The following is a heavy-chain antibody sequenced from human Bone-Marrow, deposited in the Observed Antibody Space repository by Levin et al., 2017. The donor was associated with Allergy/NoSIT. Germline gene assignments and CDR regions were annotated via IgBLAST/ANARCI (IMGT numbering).Heavy chain of an antibody. J-gene: IGHJ4*02. V-gene: IGHV3-23*01. CDR3: AKGRGRIGGVSADY. CDR2: ISGGGSST. CDR1: GFVFSSYA. D-gene: IGHD2-8*02. Sequence: GGSLRLSCAASGFVFSSYAMSWVRQAPGKGLEWVSAISGGGSSTYYADSVKGRFTVSKDNSKNTLYLQMNSLRAEDTAVYYCAKGRGRIGGVSADYWGQGTLVTVSS.